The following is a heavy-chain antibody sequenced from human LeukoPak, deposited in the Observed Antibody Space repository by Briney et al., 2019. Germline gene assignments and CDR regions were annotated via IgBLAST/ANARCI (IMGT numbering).Heavy chain of an antibody. V-gene: IGHV3-74*03. CDR2: IHSDGIST. J-gene: IGHJ5*02. CDR3: ANISPDTSGP. D-gene: IGHD3-22*01. CDR1: GFTLSNYW. Sequence: GGSLILSCAASGFTLSNYWMHWVRQAPGKGLAWVSRIHSDGISTMYADSVKGRFTISRDNAKNTLYLQMNSLRAEDTAVYYCANISPDTSGPWGQGTLVTVCS.